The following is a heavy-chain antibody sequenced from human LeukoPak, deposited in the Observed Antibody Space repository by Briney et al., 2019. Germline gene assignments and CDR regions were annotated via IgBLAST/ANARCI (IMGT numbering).Heavy chain of an antibody. V-gene: IGHV1-18*01. J-gene: IGHJ3*02. Sequence: ASVKVSCKASGYTFTSYGISWVRQAPGQGLEWMGWISAYNGNTNYAQKLQGRVTMTTDTSTSTAYMELRSLRSDDTAVYYCARDRSSGSFEDAFDIWGQGTIVTVSS. CDR3: ARDRSSGSFEDAFDI. CDR1: GYTFTSYG. D-gene: IGHD1-26*01. CDR2: ISAYNGNT.